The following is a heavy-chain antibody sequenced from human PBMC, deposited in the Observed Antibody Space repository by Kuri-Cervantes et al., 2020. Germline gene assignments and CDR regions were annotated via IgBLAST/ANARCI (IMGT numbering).Heavy chain of an antibody. D-gene: IGHD1-1*01. V-gene: IGHV2-26*01. CDR3: ARMRDGTHFDY. CDR1: GFSHNNARMG. Sequence: SGPTLVKPTESLTLTCTVSGFSHNNARMGVSWIRQPPGKALEWLAHIFSNDEKSYSTSLKSRLTISNDTSKSQVVLTMTNMDPVDTGTYYCARMRDGTHFDYWGQGTLVTVSS. CDR2: IFSNDEK. J-gene: IGHJ4*02.